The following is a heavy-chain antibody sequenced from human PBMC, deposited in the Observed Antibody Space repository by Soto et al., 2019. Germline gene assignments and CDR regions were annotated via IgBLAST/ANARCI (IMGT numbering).Heavy chain of an antibody. CDR1: GGSISGFY. CDR2: IYSSGTT. CDR3: ARGPFCGDDCYFDV. Sequence: SETLSLTCTVAGGSISGFYWSWVRQPAGKGLEWIGRIYSSGTTKYNPSLRDRVTMSVDTSTDQYSLNLASMTAADTAVYFCARGPFCGDDCYFDVWGQGTQVTVSS. D-gene: IGHD2-21*02. V-gene: IGHV4-4*07. J-gene: IGHJ4*02.